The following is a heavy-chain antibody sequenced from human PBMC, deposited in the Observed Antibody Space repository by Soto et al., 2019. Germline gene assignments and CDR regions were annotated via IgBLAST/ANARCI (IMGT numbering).Heavy chain of an antibody. CDR2: LNAGNGNT. J-gene: IGHJ4*02. CDR3: ARDPSSGLPFDS. CDR1: GYTFSTYA. D-gene: IGHD6-19*01. Sequence: ASVKVSCKASGYTFSTYAMHWVRQAPGQRLEWMGWLNAGNGNTKYSQKFQGRVTITRDTSASTAYMELSTLRSEDTAVYYCARDPSSGLPFDSWGQGTLVTVSS. V-gene: IGHV1-3*01.